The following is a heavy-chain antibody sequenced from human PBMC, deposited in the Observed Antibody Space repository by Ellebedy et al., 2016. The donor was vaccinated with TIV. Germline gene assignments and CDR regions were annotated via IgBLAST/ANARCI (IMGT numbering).Heavy chain of an antibody. V-gene: IGHV1-2*04. Sequence: ASVKVSXKASGYTFTGYYMHWVRQAPGQGLEWMGWINPNSGGTNYAQKFQGWVTMTRDTSISTAYMELSRLRSDDTAVYYCARDSLSDAFDIWGQGTMVTVSS. CDR1: GYTFTGYY. CDR2: INPNSGGT. CDR3: ARDSLSDAFDI. D-gene: IGHD3-16*02. J-gene: IGHJ3*02.